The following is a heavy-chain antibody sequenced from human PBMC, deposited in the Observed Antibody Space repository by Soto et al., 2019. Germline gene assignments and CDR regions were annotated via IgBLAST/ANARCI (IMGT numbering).Heavy chain of an antibody. CDR1: GGSIGSGGYS. Sequence: SETLSLTCAVSGGSIGSGGYSWSWIRQPPGKGLEWIGSIYYSGSTYYNPSLKSRVTISVDTSKNQFSLKLSSVTAADTAVYYCARGYGRNFDYWGQGTLVTAPQ. V-gene: IGHV4-30-2*03. CDR2: IYYSGST. J-gene: IGHJ4*02. D-gene: IGHD5-18*01. CDR3: ARGYGRNFDY.